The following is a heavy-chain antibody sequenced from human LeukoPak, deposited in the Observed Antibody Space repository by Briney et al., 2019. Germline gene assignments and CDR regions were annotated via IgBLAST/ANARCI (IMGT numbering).Heavy chain of an antibody. CDR3: ARDPPRIVVVVAATNYYGMDV. CDR1: GYTFTSYG. Sequence: GASVKVSCKASGYTFTSYGISWVPQAPGQGLEWMGWISAYNGNTNYAQKLQGRVTMTTDTSTSTAYMELRSLRSDDTAVYYCARDPPRIVVVVAATNYYGMDVWGQGTTVTVSS. CDR2: ISAYNGNT. J-gene: IGHJ6*02. D-gene: IGHD2-15*01. V-gene: IGHV1-18*01.